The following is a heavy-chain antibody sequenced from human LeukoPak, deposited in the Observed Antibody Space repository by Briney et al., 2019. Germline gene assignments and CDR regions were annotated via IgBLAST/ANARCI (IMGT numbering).Heavy chain of an antibody. Sequence: SQTLSLTCAISGDSVSSNSAAWNWIRQSPSRGLEWLGRTYYRSKWYNDYAVSVKSRITINPDTSKNQFSLQLNSVTPEDTAVYYCARFGQLYDILTGYYYFDYWGQGTLVTVSS. V-gene: IGHV6-1*01. CDR1: GDSVSSNSAA. CDR2: TYYRSKWYN. J-gene: IGHJ4*02. CDR3: ARFGQLYDILTGYYYFDY. D-gene: IGHD3-9*01.